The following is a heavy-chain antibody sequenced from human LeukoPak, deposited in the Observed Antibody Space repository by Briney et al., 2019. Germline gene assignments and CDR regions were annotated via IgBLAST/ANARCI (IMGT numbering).Heavy chain of an antibody. CDR2: ISAYNGNT. J-gene: IGHJ4*02. CDR1: GYTFTSYG. CDR3: ARAQLQLAWNYSPPDY. Sequence: GASVKVSCKASGYTFTSYGISWVRQAPGQGLEWMGWISAYNGNTNYAQKLQGRVTMTTDTSTSTAYMELRSLRSDDTAVYYCARAQLQLAWNYSPPDYWGQGTLVTVSS. D-gene: IGHD1-7*01. V-gene: IGHV1-18*01.